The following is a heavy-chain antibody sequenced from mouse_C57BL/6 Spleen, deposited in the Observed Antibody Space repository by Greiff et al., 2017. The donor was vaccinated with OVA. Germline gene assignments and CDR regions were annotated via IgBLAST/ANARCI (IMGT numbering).Heavy chain of an antibody. D-gene: IGHD4-1*01. CDR2: ISSGGSYT. J-gene: IGHJ4*01. CDR1: GFTFSSYG. Sequence: EVKVVESGGDLVKPGGSLKLSCAASGFTFSSYGMSWVRQTPDKRLEWVATISSGGSYTYYPDSVKGRFTISRDNAKNTLYLQMSSLKSEDTAMYYCARDWDDYAMDYWGQGTSVTVSS. V-gene: IGHV5-6*01. CDR3: ARDWDDYAMDY.